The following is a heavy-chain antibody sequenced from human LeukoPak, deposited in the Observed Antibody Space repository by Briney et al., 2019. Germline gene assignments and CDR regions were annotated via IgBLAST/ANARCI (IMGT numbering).Heavy chain of an antibody. CDR1: GGSISSDY. Sequence: SETLSLTCTVSGGSISSDYWSWIRQPPVKALEWIGNIYYSGNTISNPSLKSRVTLSVDRSKNQFSLKVTSATAADTAVYYCARRHTGSGRMDVWGQGTTVTVS. D-gene: IGHD3-10*01. J-gene: IGHJ6*02. V-gene: IGHV4-59*08. CDR2: IYYSGNT. CDR3: ARRHTGSGRMDV.